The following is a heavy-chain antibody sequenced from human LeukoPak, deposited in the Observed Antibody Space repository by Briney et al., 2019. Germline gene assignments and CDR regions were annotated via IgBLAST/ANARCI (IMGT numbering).Heavy chain of an antibody. V-gene: IGHV4-4*02. J-gene: IGHJ3*02. CDR3: ARDRRIAAAALADAFDI. D-gene: IGHD6-13*01. CDR2: IYHSGST. CDR1: GDSISSTNC. Sequence: SGTLSLTFAVSGDSISSTNCRSWVRHPPGDGLVGNGEIYHSGSTNYNPSLKSRITRSVDQSKNQFSLKLSSVTAADTAVYYCARDRRIAAAALADAFDIWGQGTMVTVSS.